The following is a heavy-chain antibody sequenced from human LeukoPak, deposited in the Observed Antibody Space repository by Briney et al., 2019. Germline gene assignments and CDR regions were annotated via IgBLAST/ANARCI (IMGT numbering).Heavy chain of an antibody. V-gene: IGHV3-74*01. CDR1: GITFSSYW. CDR2: INTQGTYT. Sequence: GGSLRLSCAVSGITFSSYWMHWVRQDPGRGLLWVSRINTQGTYTNYADSVKGRFTISRDNSQNTLYLQMNSLRTEDTAVYYCARDAPYSGGCCAFDIWGQGTMVTVSS. CDR3: ARDAPYSGGCCAFDI. D-gene: IGHD6-19*01. J-gene: IGHJ3*02.